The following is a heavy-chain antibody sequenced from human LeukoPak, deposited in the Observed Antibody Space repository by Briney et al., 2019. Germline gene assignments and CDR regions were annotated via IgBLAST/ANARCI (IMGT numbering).Heavy chain of an antibody. Sequence: PSETLSLTCAVYGGSFSGYYWSWIRQPPGKGLEWIGEINHSGSTNYNPSLKSRVTIPVDTSKNQFSLKLSSVTAADTAVYYCARGSMDGDYFDYWGQGTLVTVSS. CDR1: GGSFSGYY. D-gene: IGHD2-21*01. J-gene: IGHJ4*02. CDR3: ARGSMDGDYFDY. V-gene: IGHV4-34*01. CDR2: INHSGST.